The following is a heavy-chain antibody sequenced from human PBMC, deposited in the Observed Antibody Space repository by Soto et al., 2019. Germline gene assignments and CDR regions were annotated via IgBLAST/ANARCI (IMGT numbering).Heavy chain of an antibody. J-gene: IGHJ6*02. Sequence: SETLSLTCTVSGGSISSYYWSWIRQPPGKGLEWIGYIYYSGSTNYNPSLKSRVTISVDTSKNQFSLKLSSVTAADTAVYYCARAANWFEWYYGMDVWGQGTTVTVSS. CDR3: ARAANWFEWYYGMDV. D-gene: IGHD7-27*01. CDR2: IYYSGST. V-gene: IGHV4-59*01. CDR1: GGSISSYY.